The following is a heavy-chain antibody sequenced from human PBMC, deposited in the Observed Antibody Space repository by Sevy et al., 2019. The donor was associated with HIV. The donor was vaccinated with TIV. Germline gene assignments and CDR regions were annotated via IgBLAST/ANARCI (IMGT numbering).Heavy chain of an antibody. Sequence: GESLKISCKGSGYSFTSYWIGWVRQMPGKGLEWMGINYPGDSDTRYSPSFQGQVTITADKSISTAYLQWSSLKASDTAMYYCARHASGYCSGGSCLKYYYYGMDVWGQGTTVTVSS. D-gene: IGHD2-15*01. CDR1: GYSFTSYW. CDR3: ARHASGYCSGGSCLKYYYYGMDV. CDR2: NYPGDSDT. J-gene: IGHJ6*02. V-gene: IGHV5-51*01.